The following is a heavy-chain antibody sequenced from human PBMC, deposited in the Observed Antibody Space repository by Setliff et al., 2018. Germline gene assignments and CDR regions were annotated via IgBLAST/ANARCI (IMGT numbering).Heavy chain of an antibody. Sequence: LSLTCAVSGGSIRSGNYYWSWVRQPPGKGLEWIGRSRNKANSYTTEYAASVKGRFTISRDDSKNSLYLQMNSLRTEDTAVYYCARIRLCGGRVICPPGRYVDVWGKGTTVTVSS. J-gene: IGHJ6*03. CDR2: SRNKANSYTT. CDR3: ARIRLCGGRVICPPGRYVDV. CDR1: GGSIRSGNYY. D-gene: IGHD2-15*01. V-gene: IGHV3-72*01.